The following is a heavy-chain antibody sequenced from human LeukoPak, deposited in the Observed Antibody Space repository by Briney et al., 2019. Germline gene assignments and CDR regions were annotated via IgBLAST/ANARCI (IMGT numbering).Heavy chain of an antibody. D-gene: IGHD2-15*01. J-gene: IGHJ5*02. CDR2: IYYSGSI. CDR1: GGSISSSSYY. Sequence: SETLSLTCTVSGGSISSSSYYWGWIRQPPGKGLEWIGSIYYSGSIYYNPSLKSRVTISVDTSKNQFSLKLSSVTAADTAVYYCARHVYCSGGSCTSYNWFDPWGQGTLVTVSS. V-gene: IGHV4-39*07. CDR3: ARHVYCSGGSCTSYNWFDP.